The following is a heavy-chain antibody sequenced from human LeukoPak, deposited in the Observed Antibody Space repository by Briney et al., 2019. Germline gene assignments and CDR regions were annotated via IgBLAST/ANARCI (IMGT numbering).Heavy chain of an antibody. Sequence: GGSLRLSCAASRFTFDDYAMHRVRQAPGTGLEWVSGISWNSGSIGYADSVKGRFTISRDNAKNSLYLQMNSLRAEDTAVYYCAKDRERAAAGVFDYWGQGTLVTVSS. CDR1: RFTFDDYA. D-gene: IGHD6-13*01. CDR3: AKDRERAAAGVFDY. CDR2: ISWNSGSI. V-gene: IGHV3-9*01. J-gene: IGHJ4*02.